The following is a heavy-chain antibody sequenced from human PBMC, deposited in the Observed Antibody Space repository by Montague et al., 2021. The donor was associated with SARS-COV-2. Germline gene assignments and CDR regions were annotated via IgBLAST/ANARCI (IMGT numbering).Heavy chain of an antibody. CDR2: IYRSGSP. J-gene: IGHJ5*01. Sequence: TLSLTCTVSGGSISRGYYYWSWIRLPAGKGLEWIGRIYRSGSPNYXXXLESRVVLSVDTSRNQFSMKMTSVTAADTAMYYCARGVDTGVVTVTGGFDSGGQGTLVIVSS. CDR1: GGSISRGYYY. CDR3: ARGVDTGVVTVTGGFDS. V-gene: IGHV4-61*02. D-gene: IGHD5-18*01.